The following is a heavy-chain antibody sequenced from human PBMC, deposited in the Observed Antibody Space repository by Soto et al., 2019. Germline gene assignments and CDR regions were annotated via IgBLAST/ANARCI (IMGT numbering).Heavy chain of an antibody. CDR1: GFTFSSYD. CDR2: LGTAGDT. Sequence: EVQLVESGGGLVQPGGSLRLSCAASGFTFSSYDMHWVRQATGKGXXWAAALGTAGDTYYPGSVKGRFTISRENAKNSLYLQMNSLRAEDTAVYXCARTGYSYGYEDAFDIWGQGTMVTVSS. J-gene: IGHJ3*02. D-gene: IGHD5-18*01. CDR3: ARTGYSYGYEDAFDI. V-gene: IGHV3-13*01.